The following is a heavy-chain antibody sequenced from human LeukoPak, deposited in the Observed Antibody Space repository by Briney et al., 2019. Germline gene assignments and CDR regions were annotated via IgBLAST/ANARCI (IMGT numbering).Heavy chain of an antibody. D-gene: IGHD3-22*01. V-gene: IGHV3-21*01. CDR3: ARESRDSSGYYWGAFDI. CDR1: GFTFSSYS. Sequence: GGSLRLSCAASGFTFSSYSMNWVRQAPGEGLEWVSSISSSSSYIYYADSVKGRFTISRDNAKNSLYLQMNSLRAEDTAVYYCARESRDSSGYYWGAFDIWGQGTRVTVSS. CDR2: ISSSSSYI. J-gene: IGHJ3*02.